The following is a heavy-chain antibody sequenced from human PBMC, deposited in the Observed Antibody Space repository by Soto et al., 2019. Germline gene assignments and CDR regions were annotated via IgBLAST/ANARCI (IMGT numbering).Heavy chain of an antibody. Sequence: EVQLVESGGGLVQPGRSLRLSCAASGFTFDDYAMHWVRQAPGKGLEWVSGISWTSGSIGYADSVKGRFTISRDNAKNSLYLQMNSLRAEDTALYYCAKGLYSSSWYWSAQHWGQGTLVTVSS. CDR1: GFTFDDYA. J-gene: IGHJ1*01. CDR3: AKGLYSSSWYWSAQH. CDR2: ISWTSGSI. D-gene: IGHD6-13*01. V-gene: IGHV3-9*01.